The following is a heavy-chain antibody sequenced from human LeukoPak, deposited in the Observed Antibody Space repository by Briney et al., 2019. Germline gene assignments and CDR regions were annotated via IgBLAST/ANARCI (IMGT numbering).Heavy chain of an antibody. Sequence: SETLSLTCTVSGDSISSGGYYWSWIRQPPGKALEWIGYILYSGSTYYNPSLQSRVTISVDASKNQFSLRLRSVTATDTAVYYCARQYYYGSGSTAGPDYWGQGTLVTVSS. D-gene: IGHD3-10*01. J-gene: IGHJ4*02. CDR2: ILYSGST. CDR3: ARQYYYGSGSTAGPDY. CDR1: GDSISSGGYY. V-gene: IGHV4-30-4*01.